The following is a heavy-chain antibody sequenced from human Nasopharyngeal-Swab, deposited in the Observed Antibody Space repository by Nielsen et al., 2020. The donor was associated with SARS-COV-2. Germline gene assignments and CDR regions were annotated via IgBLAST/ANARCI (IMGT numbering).Heavy chain of an antibody. CDR2: ISGSGGST. Sequence: WIRQPPGKGLEWVSAISGSGGSTYYADSVEGRFTISRDNSKNTLYLQMNSLRAEDTAVYYCAKEGGGGNYLYYYYYGMDVWGQGTTVTVSS. D-gene: IGHD1-26*01. J-gene: IGHJ6*02. CDR3: AKEGGGGNYLYYYYYGMDV. V-gene: IGHV3-23*01.